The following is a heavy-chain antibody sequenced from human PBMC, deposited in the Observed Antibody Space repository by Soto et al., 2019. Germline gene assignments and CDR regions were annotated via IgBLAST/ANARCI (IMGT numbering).Heavy chain of an antibody. CDR1: GFTFTNYG. V-gene: IGHV3-33*01. D-gene: IGHD6-13*01. CDR2: LYYDGSNK. Sequence: QVQLVESGGGVVQPGRSLRLSCATSGFTFTNYGMHWVPQAPGKGLEWVAVLYYDGSNKYYAESVKGRVTVSRDTSKNTVYLEMNSLRADDRAVYYCARDLYSRQVDYWGQGTLVTVSS. CDR3: ARDLYSRQVDY. J-gene: IGHJ4*02.